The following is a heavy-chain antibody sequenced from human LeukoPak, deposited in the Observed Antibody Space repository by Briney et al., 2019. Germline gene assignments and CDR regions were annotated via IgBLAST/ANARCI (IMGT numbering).Heavy chain of an antibody. CDR2: IHSGGTT. CDR1: GFTVTSSF. CDR3: AGSAVTNLDS. V-gene: IGHV3-66*01. D-gene: IGHD4-23*01. J-gene: IGHJ4*02. Sequence: PGGSLRLSCAASGFTVTSSFMSWVRQAPGKGLEWVSVIHSGGTTYYADSVKGRFTISRDISKNALYLQMNSLRGDDTAVYYCAGSAVTNLDSWGQGNLVTVSS.